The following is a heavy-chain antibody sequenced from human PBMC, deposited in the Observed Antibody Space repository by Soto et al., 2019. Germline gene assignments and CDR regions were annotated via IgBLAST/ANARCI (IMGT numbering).Heavy chain of an antibody. CDR3: AKDKAVAGPTIGGGYYYYGMDV. CDR2: ISYDGSNK. D-gene: IGHD6-19*01. CDR1: GFTFSSYG. V-gene: IGHV3-30*18. Sequence: GGSLRLSCAASGFTFSSYGMHWVRQAPGKGLEWVAVISYDGSNKYYADSVKGRFTISRDNSKNTMYLQMNSLRAEDTAVYYCAKDKAVAGPTIGGGYYYYGMDVWGQGTTVTVSS. J-gene: IGHJ6*02.